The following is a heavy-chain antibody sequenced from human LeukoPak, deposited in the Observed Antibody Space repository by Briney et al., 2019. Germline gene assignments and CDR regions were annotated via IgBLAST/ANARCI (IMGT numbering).Heavy chain of an antibody. Sequence: SVKVSCKASGGTFSSYAISWVRQAPGQGLEWMGRIILIFGTANYAQKFQGRVTITTDESTSTAYMELSSLRSEDTAVYYCASQRLSNYVFHNWFDPWGQGTLVTVSS. CDR3: ASQRLSNYVFHNWFDP. CDR2: IILIFGTA. V-gene: IGHV1-69*05. J-gene: IGHJ5*02. D-gene: IGHD4-11*01. CDR1: GGTFSSYA.